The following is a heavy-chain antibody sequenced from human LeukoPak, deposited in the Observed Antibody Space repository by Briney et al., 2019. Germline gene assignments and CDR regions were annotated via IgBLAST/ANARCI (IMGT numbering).Heavy chain of an antibody. D-gene: IGHD3-22*01. CDR1: GGSTSSYY. J-gene: IGHJ4*02. Sequence: SETLSLTCTVSGGSTSSYYWSWIRQPPGKGLEWIGYIYYSGSTNYNPSLKSRVTISVDTSKNQFSLKLTSLTAADTAVYYCARAGVSSGYWSLWGQGTLVTVSS. CDR3: ARAGVSSGYWSL. CDR2: IYYSGST. V-gene: IGHV4-59*01.